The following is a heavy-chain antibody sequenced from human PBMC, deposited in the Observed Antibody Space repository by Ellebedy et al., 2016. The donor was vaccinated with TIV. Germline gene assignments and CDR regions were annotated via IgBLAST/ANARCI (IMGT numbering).Heavy chain of an antibody. CDR3: ARASPSREYSSTSRDEGPYPLDY. J-gene: IGHJ4*02. CDR1: GFTFRSYG. V-gene: IGHV3-33*01. CDR2: IWYAGSNK. D-gene: IGHD6-6*01. Sequence: PGGSLRLSCAASGFTFRSYGMHWVRQAPGKGLEWVAVIWYAGSNKYYADSVKGRFTISRANSKNTLYLQMNSLRAEDTAVYYCARASPSREYSSTSRDEGPYPLDYWGQGTLVTVSS.